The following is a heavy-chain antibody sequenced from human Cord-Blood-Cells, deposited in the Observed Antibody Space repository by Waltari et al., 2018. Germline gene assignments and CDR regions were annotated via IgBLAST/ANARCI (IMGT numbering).Heavy chain of an antibody. V-gene: IGHV1-69*01. CDR2: IFPIFGTA. CDR3: ASVKVGADACNI. D-gene: IGHD1-26*01. J-gene: IGHJ3*02. CDR1: GGTFSSYA. Sequence: QVQLVQSGAEVKKPGSSVQVSCKASGGTFSSYAISWVRQAPGQGLEWMGGIFPIFGTANYAQKFQGRVTITADESTSTAYMELSSLRSEDTAVYYCASVKVGADACNIWGQGTMVTVSS.